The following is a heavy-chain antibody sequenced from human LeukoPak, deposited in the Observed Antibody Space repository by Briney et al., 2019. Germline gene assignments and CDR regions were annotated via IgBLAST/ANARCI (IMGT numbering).Heavy chain of an antibody. J-gene: IGHJ4*02. CDR1: GFTFSSYA. Sequence: GGSLRLSCAASGFTFSSYAMSWVRQAPGKGLEWVSAISGSGGSTYYADSVKGRFTIPRDNSKNTLYLQMNSLRAEDTAVYYCAKNKPTRRIVLMVYAHNYFDYWGQGTLVTVSS. V-gene: IGHV3-23*01. CDR2: ISGSGGST. CDR3: AKNKPTRRIVLMVYAHNYFDY. D-gene: IGHD2-8*01.